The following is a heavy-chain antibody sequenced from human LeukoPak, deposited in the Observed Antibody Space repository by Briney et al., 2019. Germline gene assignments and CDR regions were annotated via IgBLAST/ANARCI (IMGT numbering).Heavy chain of an antibody. Sequence: PGGSLRLSCAASGFTFSNYAMTWVRQAPGKGLEWVSSISNTGERTYYADSVKGRFTILRDNSKNTLYLQMNSLRAEDTAVYYCARYYYDSSGYYTRGFDYWGQGTLVTVSS. CDR1: GFTFSNYA. J-gene: IGHJ4*02. V-gene: IGHV3-23*01. CDR2: ISNTGERT. CDR3: ARYYYDSSGYYTRGFDY. D-gene: IGHD3-22*01.